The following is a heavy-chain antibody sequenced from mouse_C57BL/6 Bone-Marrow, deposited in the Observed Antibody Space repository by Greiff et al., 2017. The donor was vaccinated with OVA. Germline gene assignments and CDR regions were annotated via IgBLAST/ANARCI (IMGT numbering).Heavy chain of an antibody. D-gene: IGHD2-2*01. CDR1: GYTFTSYW. CDR2: IHPNSGST. CDR3: ALWLRRDPFYWYFDV. Sequence: QVQLKQPGAELVKPGASVKLSCKASGYTFTSYWMHWVKQRPGQGLEWIGMIHPNSGSTNYNEKFKSKATLTVDKSSSTAYMQLSSLTSEDSAVYYCALWLRRDPFYWYFDVWGTGTTVTVSS. J-gene: IGHJ1*03. V-gene: IGHV1-64*01.